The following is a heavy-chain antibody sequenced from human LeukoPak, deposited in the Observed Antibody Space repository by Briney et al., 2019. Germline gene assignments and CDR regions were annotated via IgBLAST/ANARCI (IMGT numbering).Heavy chain of an antibody. D-gene: IGHD4-17*01. CDR2: IYSGGST. V-gene: IGHV3-66*01. J-gene: IGHJ4*02. CDR1: GFTVSSNY. CDR3: ARTDYGDSLFDY. Sequence: GGSLRLSCAASGFTVSSNYMSWVRQAPGKGLEWVSVIYSGGSTYYADSVKGRFTISRDNSKNTLYLQMNSLRAEDTAVYYCARTDYGDSLFDYWGQGTLVTVSS.